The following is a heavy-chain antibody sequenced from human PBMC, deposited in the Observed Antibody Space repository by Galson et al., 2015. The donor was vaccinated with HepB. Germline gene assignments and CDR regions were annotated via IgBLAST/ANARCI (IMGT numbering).Heavy chain of an antibody. D-gene: IGHD4-17*01. CDR1: GYTFTNYG. J-gene: IGHJ1*01. V-gene: IGHV1-18*01. CDR3: AGDTSYSDNSLSY. CDR2: ISGYNGNT. Sequence: SVKVSCKASGYTFTNYGINWVRQAPGQGLEWMGWISGYNGNTKYAQKLLGRVTMTTDTSTNTVYMELRSLTSDDTAVYYCAGDTSYSDNSLSYWGQGTLVTVSS.